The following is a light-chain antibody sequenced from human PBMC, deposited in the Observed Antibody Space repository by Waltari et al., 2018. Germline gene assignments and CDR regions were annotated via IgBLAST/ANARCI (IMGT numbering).Light chain of an antibody. Sequence: QSALTQPASVSGSPRQSITISCTGTSSDVGGYNYVSWYQQYPGKVPKLMIYDVSKWPSGVSNRFSGSKSGNTASLTISGLQAEDEADYYCSSYTSSNTVIFGGGTKLTVL. CDR2: DVS. V-gene: IGLV2-14*01. J-gene: IGLJ2*01. CDR1: SSDVGGYNY. CDR3: SSYTSSNTVI.